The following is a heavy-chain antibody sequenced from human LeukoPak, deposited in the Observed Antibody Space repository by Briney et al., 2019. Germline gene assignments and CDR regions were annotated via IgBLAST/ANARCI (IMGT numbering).Heavy chain of an antibody. CDR3: ASITIFGESNWFDP. J-gene: IGHJ5*02. CDR1: GFTFSSYE. Sequence: GGSLRLSCAASGFTFSSYEMNWVRQAPGKGLDWVSYISSSGSTIYYADSVKGRFTISRDNAKNSLYLQMNSLRAEDTAVYYCASITIFGESNWFDPWGQGTLVTVSS. CDR2: ISSSGSTI. D-gene: IGHD3-3*01. V-gene: IGHV3-48*03.